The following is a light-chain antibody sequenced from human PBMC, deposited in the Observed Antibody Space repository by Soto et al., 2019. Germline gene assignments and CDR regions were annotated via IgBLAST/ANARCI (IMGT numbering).Light chain of an antibody. V-gene: IGKV3-15*01. Sequence: VMTQAPATLSVSPGERATLSCRASQTINNNVAWYQLKDGQVPRLVIYGASTRATDIPARFSGSGSGTEFTLTISSLQSEDFEEYHCQQYNSGPYTFGQGTKVDIK. J-gene: IGKJ2*01. CDR1: QTINNN. CDR2: GAS. CDR3: QQYNSGPYT.